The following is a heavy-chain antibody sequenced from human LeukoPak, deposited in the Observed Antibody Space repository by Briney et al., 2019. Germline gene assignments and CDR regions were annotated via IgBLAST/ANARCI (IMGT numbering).Heavy chain of an antibody. CDR2: IGGTVPTR. CDR1: GFTFSTYT. V-gene: IGHV3-23*01. Sequence: GGSLRLSCAASGFTFSTYTMSRVRQAPGGGLEWVSGIGGTVPTRYYAKSVKGRFTISRDNSKNTVYLQMNNLRPEDTAVYYCAKDPQKGRFSYYVDYWGQGTLVIVSS. CDR3: AKDPQKGRFSYYVDY. J-gene: IGHJ4*02. D-gene: IGHD3-10*01.